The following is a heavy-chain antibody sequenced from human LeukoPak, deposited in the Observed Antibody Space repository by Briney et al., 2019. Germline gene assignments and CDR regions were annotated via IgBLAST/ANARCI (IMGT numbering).Heavy chain of an antibody. V-gene: IGHV4-59*08. D-gene: IGHD2-2*01. CDR2: IYYSGST. CDR3: ARLGYCSSTSWLPGDCYYYYMDV. J-gene: IGHJ6*03. Sequence: SETLSLTCTVSSGSISSYYWSWIRQPPGKGLEWIGYIYYSGSTNYNPSLKSRVTISVDTSKNQFSLKLSSVTAADTAVYYCARLGYCSSTSWLPGDCYYYYMDVWGKGTTVTVSS. CDR1: SGSISSYY.